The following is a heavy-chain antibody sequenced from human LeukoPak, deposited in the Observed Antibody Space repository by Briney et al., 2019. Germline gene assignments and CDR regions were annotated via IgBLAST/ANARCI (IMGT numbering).Heavy chain of an antibody. CDR2: ISYDGSNK. CDR1: GFTFSSYA. Sequence: GGSLRLSCAASGFTFSSYAMSWVRQAPGKGLEWVAVISYDGSNKYYADSVKGRFTISRDNSKNTLYLQMNSLRAEDTAVYYCARDSFGYSSSWAFDYWGQGTLVTVSS. CDR3: ARDSFGYSSSWAFDY. D-gene: IGHD6-13*01. V-gene: IGHV3-30*04. J-gene: IGHJ4*02.